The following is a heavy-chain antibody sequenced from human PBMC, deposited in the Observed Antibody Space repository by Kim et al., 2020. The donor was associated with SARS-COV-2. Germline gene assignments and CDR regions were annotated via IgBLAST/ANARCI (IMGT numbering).Heavy chain of an antibody. Sequence: GESLKISCKGSGYSFTNYWVAWVRQMPGKGLEWMGIIYPDDSDARYSPSFQGQVTISADRSISTAYLQWSSLKASDTAMYFCARQRGSLAGAFDIWGQGTMITVSS. V-gene: IGHV5-51*01. CDR1: GYSFTNYW. CDR2: IYPDDSDA. CDR3: ARQRGSLAGAFDI. D-gene: IGHD3-16*02. J-gene: IGHJ3*02.